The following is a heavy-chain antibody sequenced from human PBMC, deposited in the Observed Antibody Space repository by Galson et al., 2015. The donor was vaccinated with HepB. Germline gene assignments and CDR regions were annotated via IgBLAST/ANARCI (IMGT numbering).Heavy chain of an antibody. CDR2: IYPGDSET. J-gene: IGHJ5*02. Sequence: QSGSEGTKPGASVQISSKGSGYSLSHYWIAWVRQVPGKGLEWMGIIYPGDSETIYGPSFQGQVTISADKSTSTAYLQWSSLKASDTALYFCTRSANNGPRENWFDPWGQGTLVTVSS. CDR1: GYSLSHYW. CDR3: TRSANNGPRENWFDP. V-gene: IGHV5-51*01. D-gene: IGHD2-8*01.